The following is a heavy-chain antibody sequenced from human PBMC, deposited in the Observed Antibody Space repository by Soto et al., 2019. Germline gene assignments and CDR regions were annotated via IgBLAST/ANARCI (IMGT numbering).Heavy chain of an antibody. CDR3: ARALSGWSHFDI. V-gene: IGHV1-46*01. Sequence: GASVKVSCEASGYTFTSYYMHWVRQAPGQGLEWMGMINPSGGSTSYAQKLQGRVTMTRDTSTSTAYMELRSLRSDDTAVYYCARALSGWSHFDIWGQGTMVTVSS. D-gene: IGHD6-19*01. CDR2: INPSGGST. J-gene: IGHJ3*02. CDR1: GYTFTSYY.